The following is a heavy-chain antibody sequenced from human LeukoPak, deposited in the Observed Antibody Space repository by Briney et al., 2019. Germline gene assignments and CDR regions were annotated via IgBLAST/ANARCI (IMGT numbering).Heavy chain of an antibody. CDR3: ARVLHSSTSFGFDP. D-gene: IGHD2-2*01. J-gene: IGHJ5*02. V-gene: IGHV4-34*01. CDR1: GGSFSGYY. CDR2: INHSGST. Sequence: SETLSLTCAVYGGSFSGYYWSWIRQPPGKGLEWIGEINHSGSTSYNPSLKSRVTISVDTSKNQFSLKLSSVTAADTAVYYCARVLHSSTSFGFDPWGQGTLVTVSS.